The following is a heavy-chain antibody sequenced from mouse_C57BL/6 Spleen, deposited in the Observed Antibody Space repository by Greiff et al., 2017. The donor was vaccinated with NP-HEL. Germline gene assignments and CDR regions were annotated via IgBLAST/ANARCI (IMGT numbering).Heavy chain of an antibody. CDR2: ISNGGGST. Sequence: EVQLQESGGGLVQPGGSLKLSCAASGFTFSDYYMYWVRQTPEKRLEWVAYISNGGGSTYYPDTVKGRFTISRDNAKNTLYLQMSRLKSEDTAMYYCARRLDSSGPYYAMDYWGQGTSVTVSS. J-gene: IGHJ4*01. V-gene: IGHV5-12*01. CDR1: GFTFSDYY. CDR3: ARRLDSSGPYYAMDY. D-gene: IGHD3-2*02.